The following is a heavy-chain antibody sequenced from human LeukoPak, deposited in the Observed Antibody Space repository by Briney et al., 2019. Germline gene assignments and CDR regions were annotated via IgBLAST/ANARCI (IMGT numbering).Heavy chain of an antibody. CDR3: ASTIAAAARWFDP. J-gene: IGHJ5*02. V-gene: IGHV1-69*04. CDR1: GGTFSSYA. D-gene: IGHD6-13*01. CDR2: IIPILGIA. Sequence: GASVKVSCKASGGTFSSYAISWVRQAPGQGLEWMGRIIPILGIANYAQKFQGRVTITADKSTSTAYMELSSLRSEDTAVYYCASTIAAAARWFDPWGQGTLVTVSS.